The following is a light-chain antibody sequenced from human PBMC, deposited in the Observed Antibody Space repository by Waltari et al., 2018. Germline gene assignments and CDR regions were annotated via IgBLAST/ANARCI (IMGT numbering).Light chain of an antibody. J-gene: IGKJ4*01. CDR3: QQYDISPPLT. CDR2: GGS. V-gene: IGKV3-20*01. CDR1: QSINSNY. Sequence: EVVLTQSPGTLYLSPGERATLSCRASQSINSNYLAWYQQKHGQSPSLRIYGGSTRDTGIPDRFSGSGSMKDFTLTISRLEPEDFAVYYCQQYDISPPLTFGGGTKVEIK.